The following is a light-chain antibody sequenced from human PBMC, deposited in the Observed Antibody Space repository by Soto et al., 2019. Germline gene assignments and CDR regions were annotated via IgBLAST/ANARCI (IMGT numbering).Light chain of an antibody. J-gene: IGLJ3*02. Sequence: QSVLTQPASVSGSPGKSITISCTGTSSDVGAYNFVSWYQQHPGKAPKLMIYEVSNRPTGVSNRFSGSKSGNTASLTISGLQAEDEADYYCSSYTISDARVFGGGTKLTVL. CDR1: SSDVGAYNF. CDR2: EVS. CDR3: SSYTISDARV. V-gene: IGLV2-14*01.